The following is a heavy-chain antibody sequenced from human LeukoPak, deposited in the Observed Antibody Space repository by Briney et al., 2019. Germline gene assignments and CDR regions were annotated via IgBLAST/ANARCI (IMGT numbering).Heavy chain of an antibody. V-gene: IGHV1-2*02. Sequence: ASVKVSCKASGYTFTSYGISWVRQAPGQGLEWMGWINPNSGGTNYAQKFQGRVTMTRDTSISTAYMELSRLRSDDTAVYYCVLVPAATIYMDVWGKGTTVTVSS. D-gene: IGHD2-2*01. CDR3: VLVPAATIYMDV. CDR2: INPNSGGT. CDR1: GYTFTSYG. J-gene: IGHJ6*03.